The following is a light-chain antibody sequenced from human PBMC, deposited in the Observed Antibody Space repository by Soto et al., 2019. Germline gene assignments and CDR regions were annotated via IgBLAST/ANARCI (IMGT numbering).Light chain of an antibody. J-gene: IGKJ4*01. CDR2: DSS. Sequence: DIQMTQYPSTLSEFVGDTVTITCRASQNINRYLAWYQQKPGKAPKLLIYDSSTLERGVPSRFNGSGSATAFTLTISSLQPEDFATYYCQQYYTSSPLTFGGGTKVDIK. CDR3: QQYYTSSPLT. CDR1: QNINRY. V-gene: IGKV1-5*01.